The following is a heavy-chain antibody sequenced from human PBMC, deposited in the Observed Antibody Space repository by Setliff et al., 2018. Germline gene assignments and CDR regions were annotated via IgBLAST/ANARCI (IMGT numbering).Heavy chain of an antibody. J-gene: IGHJ3*02. D-gene: IGHD2-15*01. Sequence: ASVKVSCKASGYTFTRYYMYWVRQAPGQGLEWMGIINVGGGSTTYAQNLQGRVTMTRDTSTSTLYMELRSLRSDDTAVYYCAISSLSICSGGSCPNAFDIWGQGTMVTVSS. V-gene: IGHV1-46*01. CDR1: GYTFTRYY. CDR3: AISSLSICSGGSCPNAFDI. CDR2: INVGGGST.